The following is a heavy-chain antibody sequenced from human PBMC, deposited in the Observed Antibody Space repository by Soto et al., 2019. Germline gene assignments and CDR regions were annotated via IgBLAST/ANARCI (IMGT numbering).Heavy chain of an antibody. CDR2: ISHSGSR. J-gene: IGHJ4*02. V-gene: IGHV4-34*02. D-gene: IGHD6-19*01. CDR3: ARGLAYDRPISVAEPFDS. Sequence: QVQLQQWGAGLLKASETLSLTCVVSGGSFSGYFWTWISQSPGRGLERIGEISHSGSRNYNPAFQSRVTISVDSSKNHVSQKLSSVTAADSATYFCARGLAYDRPISVAEPFDSWGQGTLVTVSS. CDR1: GGSFSGYF.